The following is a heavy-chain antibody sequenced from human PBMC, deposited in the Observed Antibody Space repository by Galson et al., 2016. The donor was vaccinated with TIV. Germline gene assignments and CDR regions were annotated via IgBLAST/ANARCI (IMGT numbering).Heavy chain of an antibody. V-gene: IGHV3-9*01. CDR1: TFYFNDRA. CDR2: ITWDSVNI. Sequence: SLRLSCAASTFYFNDRAMHWVRQAPGKGLEWVSGITWDSVNIAYADSVKGRFTTSRDNAKNSLFLQLNSLRPEDTALYYCVGDTSSGGCDPWGQGALVTVSS. CDR3: VGDTSSGGCDP. J-gene: IGHJ5*02. D-gene: IGHD2-8*01.